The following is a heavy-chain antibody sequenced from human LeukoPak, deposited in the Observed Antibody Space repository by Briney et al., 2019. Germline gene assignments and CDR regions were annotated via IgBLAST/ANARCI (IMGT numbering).Heavy chain of an antibody. CDR2: IKSKTDGGTT. D-gene: IGHD5-18*01. CDR3: TTDSDTAMDAVDY. Sequence: GGSLRLSCAASGFTFSNAWMSWVRQAPGKGLEWVGRIKSKTDGGTTDYAAPVKGRFTISRDDSKNTLYLQMNSLKTEDTAVYYCTTDSDTAMDAVDYWGQGTLVTVSS. J-gene: IGHJ4*02. V-gene: IGHV3-15*01. CDR1: GFTFSNAW.